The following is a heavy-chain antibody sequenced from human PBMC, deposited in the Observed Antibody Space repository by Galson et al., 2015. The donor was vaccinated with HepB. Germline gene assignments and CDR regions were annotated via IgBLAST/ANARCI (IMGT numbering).Heavy chain of an antibody. CDR1: GFTFGNAW. CDR3: TTERGIVATIRGA. Sequence: SCAASGFTFGNAWMNWVRQAPGKGLEWVGRIKSKTDGGTTDYAAPVNGRFTISRDDSKNTLYLQMNSLKTEDTAVYYCTTERGIVATIRGAGGQGTLVTVSS. J-gene: IGHJ4*02. V-gene: IGHV3-15*07. CDR2: IKSKTDGGTT. D-gene: IGHD5-12*01.